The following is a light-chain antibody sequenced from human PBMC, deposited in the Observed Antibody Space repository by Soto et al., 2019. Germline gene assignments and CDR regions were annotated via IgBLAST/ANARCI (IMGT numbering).Light chain of an antibody. CDR3: MLYIGSGIWV. CDR1: SGSVSTNHY. Sequence: QTVVTQEPSFSVSPGGTVTLTCDLTSGSVSTNHYPSWYQQTPGQAPRTLIYNTNSRSSGVPDRFSGSILGNKAALTITGAQADDESDYYCMLYIGSGIWVFGGGTKLT. J-gene: IGLJ3*02. V-gene: IGLV8-61*01. CDR2: NTN.